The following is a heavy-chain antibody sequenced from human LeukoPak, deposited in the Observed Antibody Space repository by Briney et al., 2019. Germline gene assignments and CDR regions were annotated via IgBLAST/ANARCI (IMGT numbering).Heavy chain of an antibody. V-gene: IGHV3-48*01. Sequence: PGGSLRLSCAASGFTFSSYGMHWVRQAPGKGLEWVSYISSSSSTIYYADSVKGRFTISRDNAKNSLYLQMNSLRAEDTAVYYCARDIVVVPAAQGGWGQGTLVTVSS. CDR1: GFTFSSYG. J-gene: IGHJ4*02. CDR2: ISSSSSTI. CDR3: ARDIVVVPAAQGG. D-gene: IGHD2-2*01.